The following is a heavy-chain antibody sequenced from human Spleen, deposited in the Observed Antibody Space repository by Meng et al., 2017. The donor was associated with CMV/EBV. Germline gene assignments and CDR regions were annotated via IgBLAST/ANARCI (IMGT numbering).Heavy chain of an antibody. Sequence: GGSLRLSCAASGFTFSSYAMHWVRQAPGKGLEWVAVISYDGSNKYYADSVKGRFTISRDNSKNTLYLQMNSLRAEDTAVYYCAKVPLFGVVISLFDYWGQGTLVTVSS. D-gene: IGHD3-3*01. CDR1: GFTFSSYA. CDR2: ISYDGSNK. V-gene: IGHV3-30-3*01. J-gene: IGHJ4*02. CDR3: AKVPLFGVVISLFDY.